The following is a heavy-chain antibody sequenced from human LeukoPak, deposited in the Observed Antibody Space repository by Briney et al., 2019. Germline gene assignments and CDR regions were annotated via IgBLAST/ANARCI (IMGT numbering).Heavy chain of an antibody. CDR2: ISAGNGNT. CDR3: ARDSGSGNNDY. D-gene: IGHD1-26*01. CDR1: GYTFTSYA. Sequence: ASVKVSCKASGYTFTSYAIHWVRQAPGQRLEWMGWISAGNGNTKYSQNFQGRVTFISNTSAATAFMELSSLRSEDAAVYYCARDSGSGNNDYWGQGTLVTVSS. V-gene: IGHV1-3*01. J-gene: IGHJ4*02.